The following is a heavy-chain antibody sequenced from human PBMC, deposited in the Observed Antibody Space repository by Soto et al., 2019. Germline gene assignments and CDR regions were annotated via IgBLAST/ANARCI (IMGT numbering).Heavy chain of an antibody. D-gene: IGHD1-26*01. CDR2: IYYSGST. V-gene: IGHV4-61*01. CDR1: GGSVSSGSYY. CDR3: AGGFIEWELLRRGSLFDY. Sequence: QVQLQESGPGLVKPSETLSLTCTVSGGSVSSGSYYWSWIRQPPGKGLEWIGYIYYSGSTNYNPSLKSRVTISVDTPKNQFSLKLSSVNAVDTAVYYCAGGFIEWELLRRGSLFDYSGQGTLVTDSS. J-gene: IGHJ4*02.